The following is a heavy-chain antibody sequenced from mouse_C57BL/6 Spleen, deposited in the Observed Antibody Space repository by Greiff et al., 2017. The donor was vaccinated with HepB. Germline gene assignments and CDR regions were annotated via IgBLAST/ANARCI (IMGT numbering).Heavy chain of an antibody. Sequence: QVQLQQPGAELVRPGSSVKLSCKASGYTFTSYWMHWVKQRPIQGLEWIANIDPSDSETYYNQKFKDKATLTVDKSSSTAYMQLSSLTSEDSAVYYCAIGNPYYAMDYWGQGTSVTVSS. CDR2: IDPSDSET. V-gene: IGHV1-52*01. J-gene: IGHJ4*01. CDR1: GYTFTSYW. CDR3: AIGNPYYAMDY. D-gene: IGHD2-1*01.